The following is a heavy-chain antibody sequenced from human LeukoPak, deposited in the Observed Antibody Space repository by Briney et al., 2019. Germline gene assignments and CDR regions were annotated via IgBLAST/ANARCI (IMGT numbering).Heavy chain of an antibody. CDR1: GGSISSYY. J-gene: IGHJ3*02. Sequence: SETLSLTCTVSGGSISSYYWSWVRQPPGKGLEWIGFIYTSGSINYNPSLKSRVPLSVDTSKKEVPLKLSSVTAADTAVYFCAKHRTMLGAFDIWGQGTLVTVSS. CDR2: IYTSGSI. D-gene: IGHD3-10*02. V-gene: IGHV4-4*09. CDR3: AKHRTMLGAFDI.